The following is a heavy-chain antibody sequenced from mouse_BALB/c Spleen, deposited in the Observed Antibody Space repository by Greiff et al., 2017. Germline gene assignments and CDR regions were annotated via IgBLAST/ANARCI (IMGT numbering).Heavy chain of an antibody. V-gene: IGHV5-6-3*01. CDR2: INSNGGST. D-gene: IGHD1-1*02. J-gene: IGHJ2*01. Sequence: EVKVEESGGGLVQPGGSLKLSCAASGFTFSSYGMSWVRQTPDKRLELVATINSNGGSTYYPDSVKGRFTISRDNAKNTLYLQMSSLKSEDTAMYYCARFDYGDYFDYWGQGTTLTVSS. CDR3: ARFDYGDYFDY. CDR1: GFTFSSYG.